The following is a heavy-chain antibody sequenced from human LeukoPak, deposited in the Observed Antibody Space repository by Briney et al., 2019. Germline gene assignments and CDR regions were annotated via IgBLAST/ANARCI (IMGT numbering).Heavy chain of an antibody. Sequence: GGSLRLSCAASGFTFSSYSMNWVRQAPGKGLEWVSSISSSSSYIYYADSVKGRFTISRDNAKNSLYLQMNSLRAEDTAVYYCARGLRRGYSYAPYWGQGTLVTVSS. J-gene: IGHJ4*02. CDR3: ARGLRRGYSYAPY. D-gene: IGHD5-18*01. CDR1: GFTFSSYS. V-gene: IGHV3-21*01. CDR2: ISSSSSYI.